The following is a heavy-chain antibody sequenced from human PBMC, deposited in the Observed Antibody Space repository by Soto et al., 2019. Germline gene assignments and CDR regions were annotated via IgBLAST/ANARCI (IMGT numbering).Heavy chain of an antibody. V-gene: IGHV3-11*05. CDR1: GFTFSDYY. CDR3: ARVRALAADGIDG. CDR2: ISSSSSYT. J-gene: IGHJ6*02. D-gene: IGHD6-19*01. Sequence: GGSLRLSCAASGFTFSDYYMIWIRQAPGKGLKWVSYISSSSSYTNYADSVKGRFTISRDNAKNSLYLQMNSLRADDTAVYYCARVRALAADGIDGWGQGTTVTVSS.